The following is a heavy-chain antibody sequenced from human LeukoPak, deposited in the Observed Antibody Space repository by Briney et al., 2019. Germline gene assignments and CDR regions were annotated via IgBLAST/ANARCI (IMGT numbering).Heavy chain of an antibody. J-gene: IGHJ4*02. CDR3: ARGDDFLSGYSFGY. D-gene: IGHD3-3*01. CDR2: VYYSGGT. Sequence: SETLSLTCTVSGGSISNYYWSWIRQPPGKGLEWIGYVYYSGGTDYNPSLKSRVTISVDTSKNQFSLKLTSVTAADTAVYYCARGDDFLSGYSFGYWGQGTLVTVSS. CDR1: GGSISNYY. V-gene: IGHV4-59*01.